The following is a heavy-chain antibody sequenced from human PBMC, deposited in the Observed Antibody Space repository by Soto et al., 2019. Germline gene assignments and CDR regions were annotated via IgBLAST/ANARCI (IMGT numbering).Heavy chain of an antibody. CDR2: IYYSGST. J-gene: IGHJ6*03. Sequence: SETLSLTCTVSGGSISSSSYYWGWICQPPGKGLEWIGSIYYSGSTYYNPSLKSRVTISVDTSKNQFSLKLSSVTAADTAVYYCARTSVDGDYYYYMDVWGKGTTVTVSS. D-gene: IGHD2-15*01. V-gene: IGHV4-39*01. CDR1: GGSISSSSYY. CDR3: ARTSVDGDYYYYMDV.